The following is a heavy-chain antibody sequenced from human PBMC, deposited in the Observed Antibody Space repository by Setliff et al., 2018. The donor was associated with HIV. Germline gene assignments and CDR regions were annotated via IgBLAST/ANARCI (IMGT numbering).Heavy chain of an antibody. CDR3: VRVDYGDYDFDY. D-gene: IGHD4-17*01. V-gene: IGHV4-38-2*02. CDR1: GDAISNGLY. Sequence: SETLSLTCTVSGDAISNGLYWGWIRQPPGKGLEWIGSIYHSGSTYYNPSLKSRVTISVDTTKSQISLKLISVTAADTAVFYCVRVDYGDYDFDYWGQGTLVTVSS. CDR2: IYHSGST. J-gene: IGHJ4*02.